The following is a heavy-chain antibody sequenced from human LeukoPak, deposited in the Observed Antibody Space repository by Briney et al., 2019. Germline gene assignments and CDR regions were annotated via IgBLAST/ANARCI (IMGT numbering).Heavy chain of an antibody. CDR3: ARGRRGPAAEPHYYGSGSYFDY. D-gene: IGHD3-10*01. Sequence: PGGSLRLSCAASGFTFSGYGMHWVRQAPGKGLEWVATISYDGCNKNYADSVKGRFTISRDNSKNTLYLQMNSLRAEDTAVYYCARGRRGPAAEPHYYGSGSYFDYWGQGTLVTVSS. J-gene: IGHJ4*01. CDR1: GFTFSGYG. CDR2: ISYDGCNK. V-gene: IGHV3-30*03.